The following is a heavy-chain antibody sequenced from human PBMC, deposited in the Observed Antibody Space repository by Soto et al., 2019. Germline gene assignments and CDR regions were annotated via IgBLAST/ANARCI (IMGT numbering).Heavy chain of an antibody. CDR3: ARGRSYCDYAPGHFDD. V-gene: IGHV4-31*03. CDR2: IYYSGST. Sequence: QVQLQESGPGLVKPSQTLSLTCTVSGGSISSGGYYWSWIRQHPGKGLEWSGYIYYSGSTYYNPSLKSRVTKSVDTYKNQCSLQLGSVTAADTDVYYCARGRSYCDYAPGHFDDWGQGTLVTVSS. CDR1: GGSISSGGYY. J-gene: IGHJ4*02. D-gene: IGHD4-17*01.